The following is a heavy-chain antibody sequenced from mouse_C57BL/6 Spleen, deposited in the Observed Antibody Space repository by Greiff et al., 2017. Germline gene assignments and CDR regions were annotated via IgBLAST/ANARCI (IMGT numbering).Heavy chain of an antibody. CDR3: AIRNYSNPFAY. Sequence: QVQLQQPGAELVKPGASVKVSCKASGYTFTSYWMHWVKQRPGQGLEWIGRIHPSDSDTNYNQKFKGKSTLTVDKSSSTAYMQLSSLTSEDSAVYYCAIRNYSNPFAYWGQGTLVTVSA. CDR2: IHPSDSDT. J-gene: IGHJ3*01. D-gene: IGHD2-5*01. CDR1: GYTFTSYW. V-gene: IGHV1-74*01.